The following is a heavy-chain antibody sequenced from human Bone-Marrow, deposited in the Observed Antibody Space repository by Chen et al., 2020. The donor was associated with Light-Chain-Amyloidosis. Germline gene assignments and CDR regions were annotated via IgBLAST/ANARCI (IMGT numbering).Heavy chain of an antibody. CDR3: ARGAERGYSGYESTNFDY. J-gene: IGHJ4*02. D-gene: IGHD5-12*01. V-gene: IGHV1-2*02. CDR1: GYTFTGYY. Sequence: QVQLVQSGAEVKKPGASVKVSCKASGYTFTGYYMHWVRQAPGQGLEWMGWINPNSGGTNYAKKFQGRVTMTRDTSISTAYMELSRLRSDDTAVYYCARGAERGYSGYESTNFDYWGQGTLVTVSS. CDR2: INPNSGGT.